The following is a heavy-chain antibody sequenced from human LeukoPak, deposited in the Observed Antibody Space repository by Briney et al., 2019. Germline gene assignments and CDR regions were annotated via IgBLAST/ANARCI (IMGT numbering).Heavy chain of an antibody. Sequence: SETLSLTCTVSGGSISSNNYYWGWIRQPPGKGLEWIGNIYYSGNTYYNPSLKSRVSISVDTSKNQFSLKLSSVTAADTAVYYCARVGYSSSWYYFDYWGQGTLVTVSS. CDR2: IYYSGNT. J-gene: IGHJ4*02. V-gene: IGHV4-39*01. CDR1: GGSISSNNYY. CDR3: ARVGYSSSWYYFDY. D-gene: IGHD6-13*01.